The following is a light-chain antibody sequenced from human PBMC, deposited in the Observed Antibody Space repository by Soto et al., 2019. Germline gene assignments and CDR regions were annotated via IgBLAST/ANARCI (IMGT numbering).Light chain of an antibody. V-gene: IGLV2-23*02. Sequence: QSALTQPASVSGSPGQSITISCTGTSSDVGNYNLVSWYQQHPGKAPKLMIYEVSKRPSGVSNRFSGSKSGNTASLTISGLQAEDEADYYCCSYVGGSAYVFGTGTKVTVL. J-gene: IGLJ1*01. CDR2: EVS. CDR3: CSYVGGSAYV. CDR1: SSDVGNYNL.